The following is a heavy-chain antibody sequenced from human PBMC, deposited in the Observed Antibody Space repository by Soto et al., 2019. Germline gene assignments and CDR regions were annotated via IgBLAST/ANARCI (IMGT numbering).Heavy chain of an antibody. J-gene: IGHJ4*02. CDR1: GFTLNDYT. CDR3: AVLQYGSSFDY. D-gene: IGHD6-13*01. V-gene: IGHV3-9*01. Sequence: SLRLSCAASGFTLNDYTMHWVRQAPGKGLEFVSGITGNSGYIAYAESVKGRFTVSRDNAENSLFLQMDSLRPEDTALYYCAVLQYGSSFDYWGQGTPVTVSS. CDR2: ITGNSGYI.